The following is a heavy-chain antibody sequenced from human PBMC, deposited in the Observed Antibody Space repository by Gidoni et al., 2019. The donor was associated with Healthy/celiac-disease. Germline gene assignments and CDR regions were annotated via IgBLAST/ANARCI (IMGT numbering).Heavy chain of an antibody. J-gene: IGHJ4*02. V-gene: IGHV3-23*04. D-gene: IGHD4-17*01. CDR3: AKTTVTTGAYFDY. CDR2: ISGSGGST. Sequence: EVQLVESGGGLVQPGGSLRLSCASSGVTFSSSAMSWVRQAPGKGLEWVSAISGSGGSTYYADSVKGRFTISRDNSKNTLYLQMNSLRAEDTAVYYCAKTTVTTGAYFDYWGQGTLVTVSS. CDR1: GVTFSSSA.